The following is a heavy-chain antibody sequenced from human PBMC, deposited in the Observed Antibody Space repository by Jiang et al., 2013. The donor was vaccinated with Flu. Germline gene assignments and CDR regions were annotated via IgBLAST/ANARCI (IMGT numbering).Heavy chain of an antibody. CDR1: SGSISSHY. V-gene: IGHV4-59*08. Sequence: GLVKPSETLSLTCTVSSGSISSHYWSWIRQPPGKGLEWIGYIHNSGTTNYNPSLKSRVTISIDASTNQFSLKLISVTAPDTAVYYCARSYCGGDCYSMFGYSYYGMDVWGQGTTVTVSS. J-gene: IGHJ6*02. CDR3: ARSYCGGDCYSMFGYSYYGMDV. D-gene: IGHD2-21*02. CDR2: IHNSGTT.